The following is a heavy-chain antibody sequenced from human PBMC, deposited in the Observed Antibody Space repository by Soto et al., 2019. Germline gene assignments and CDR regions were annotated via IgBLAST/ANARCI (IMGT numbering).Heavy chain of an antibody. V-gene: IGHV3-11*05. D-gene: IGHD3-9*01. CDR1: GFTFSDYY. CDR3: ARDADILTGSDAFDI. J-gene: IGHJ3*02. Sequence: QVQLVESGGGLVKPGGSLRLSCAASGFTFSDYYMRWIRQAPGKGLEWVSYIGSSSSYTNYADSVKGRFTISRDSAKNSLYLQMNSLRAEDTAVYYCARDADILTGSDAFDIWGQGTMVTVSS. CDR2: IGSSSSYT.